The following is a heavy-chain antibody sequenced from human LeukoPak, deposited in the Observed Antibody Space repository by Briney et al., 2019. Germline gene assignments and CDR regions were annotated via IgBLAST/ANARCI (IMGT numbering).Heavy chain of an antibody. CDR2: VHYSGST. CDR3: ARSSLGGFGELSAFDN. Sequence: SETLSLTCTVSGGSIISSGYYWGWLRQPPGKGLEWIGSVHYSGSTYRNPSLRGRVTISVDTSKNLFSLQLNSVTAADTAVYYCARSSLGGFGELSAFDNWGQGPLVTVSS. V-gene: IGHV4-39*01. D-gene: IGHD3-10*01. CDR1: GGSIISSGYY. J-gene: IGHJ4*02.